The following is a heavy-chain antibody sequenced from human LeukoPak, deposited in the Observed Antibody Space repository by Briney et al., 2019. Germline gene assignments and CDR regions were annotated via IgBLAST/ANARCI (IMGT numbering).Heavy chain of an antibody. Sequence: PGGSLRLSCAASGFTFSSYEMNWVRQAPGKGLERVSYISSSGSTIYYADSVKGRFTISRDNAKNSLYLQMNSLRTEDTAVYYCARWGGGLTMTRRYFDYWGQGTLVTVSS. CDR1: GFTFSSYE. CDR2: ISSSGSTI. D-gene: IGHD3-22*01. CDR3: ARWGGGLTMTRRYFDY. J-gene: IGHJ4*02. V-gene: IGHV3-48*03.